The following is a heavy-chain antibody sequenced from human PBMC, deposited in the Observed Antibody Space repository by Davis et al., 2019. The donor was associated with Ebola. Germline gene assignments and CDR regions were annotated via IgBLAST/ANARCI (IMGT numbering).Heavy chain of an antibody. D-gene: IGHD3-9*01. Sequence: GESLKISCAASGFTFSNAWMSWVRQAPGKGLEWVSSISSSSSYIYYADSVKGRFTISRDNAKNSLYLQMNSLRAEDTAVYYCARDHHPKYYDILSYYGMDVWGKGTTVTVSS. CDR2: ISSSSSYI. J-gene: IGHJ6*04. V-gene: IGHV3-21*01. CDR1: GFTFSNAW. CDR3: ARDHHPKYYDILSYYGMDV.